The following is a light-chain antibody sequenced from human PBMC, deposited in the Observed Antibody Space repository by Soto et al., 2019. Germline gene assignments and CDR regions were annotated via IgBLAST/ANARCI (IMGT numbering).Light chain of an antibody. Sequence: QSVLTQPASVSGSPGQSITISCTGTSSDVGGYNYVSWYQQHPGKAPKLMIYEVSNRPSGVSNRFSGSKSGNTASLTISGLQAEDEADYYRSSYTSSSTFVFGGGTKVTVL. CDR2: EVS. CDR1: SSDVGGYNY. V-gene: IGLV2-14*01. J-gene: IGLJ2*01. CDR3: SSYTSSSTFV.